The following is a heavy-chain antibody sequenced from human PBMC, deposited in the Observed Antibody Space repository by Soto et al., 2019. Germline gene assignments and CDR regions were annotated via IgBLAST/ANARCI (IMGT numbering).Heavy chain of an antibody. V-gene: IGHV3-15*07. CDR2: IKSKTDGGTT. Sequence: EVQLVESGGGLVKPGGSLRLSCAASGFTFSNAWMNWVRQAPGKGLEWVGRIKSKTDGGTTDYAAPVKGRFTISRDDSKNTLHLQMNSLKTEDTSVYYCTTDGITIFGADGFDPWGQGILVTVSS. CDR1: GFTFSNAW. J-gene: IGHJ5*02. D-gene: IGHD3-3*01. CDR3: TTDGITIFGADGFDP.